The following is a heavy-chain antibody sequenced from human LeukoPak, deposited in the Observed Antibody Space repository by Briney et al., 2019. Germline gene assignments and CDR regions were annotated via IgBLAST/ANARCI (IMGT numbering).Heavy chain of an antibody. J-gene: IGHJ4*02. CDR2: ISGSGGST. CDR1: GFTFGSYA. CDR3: AKTTAGYSSGRYPGWPVDY. Sequence: QPGGSLRLPCAASGFTFGSYAMSWVRQAPGKGLEWVSGISGSGGSTFYADSVKDRFTISRDNSENTVYLQMNSLRADDTAVYYCAKTTAGYSSGRYPGWPVDYWGQGTLVTVSS. D-gene: IGHD6-19*01. V-gene: IGHV3-23*01.